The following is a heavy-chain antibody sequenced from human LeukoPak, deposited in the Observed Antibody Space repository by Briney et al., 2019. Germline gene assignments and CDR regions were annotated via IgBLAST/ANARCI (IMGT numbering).Heavy chain of an antibody. CDR3: LRDLNWSLDQ. Sequence: GGSLRLSCAASGFTFSNYMMHWIRQAPGKGLVWVSRIKSDGITITYADSVKGRFTISRDNAKNTLYLQMNSLRAEDTAVYYCLRDLNWSLDQWGQGTLVTVSS. J-gene: IGHJ4*02. CDR2: IKSDGITI. D-gene: IGHD1-20*01. V-gene: IGHV3-74*01. CDR1: GFTFSNYM.